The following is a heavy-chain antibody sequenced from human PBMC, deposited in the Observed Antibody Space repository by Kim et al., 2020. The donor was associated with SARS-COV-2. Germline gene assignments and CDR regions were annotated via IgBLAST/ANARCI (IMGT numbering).Heavy chain of an antibody. CDR2: ITGSSATI. CDR3: ARRPPFGSGRWWYFDH. CDR1: GFTFSSYE. J-gene: IGHJ4*02. D-gene: IGHD3-10*01. V-gene: IGHV3-48*03. Sequence: GGSLRLSCAASGFTFSSYEMSWVRQAPAKGLEWISYITGSSATIHYADSVKDRFTVSRDNAENSLYLQMNSLRVEDTAVYYCARRPPFGSGRWWYFDHWGLGIPVTVSS.